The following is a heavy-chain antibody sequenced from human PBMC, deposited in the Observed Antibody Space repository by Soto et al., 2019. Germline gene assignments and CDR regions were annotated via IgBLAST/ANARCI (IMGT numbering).Heavy chain of an antibody. CDR3: ARANFKPGDYGLRFDY. J-gene: IGHJ4*02. D-gene: IGHD4-17*01. CDR1: GVSVSRGTYY. CDR2: IYYSGST. Sequence: PSETLSLTCTVSGVSVSRGTYYWSWIRQPPGKGPEWIGHIYYSGSTNYNPSLKSRVTISIDTSKNQFSLKLSSVTAADTAVYYCARANFKPGDYGLRFDYWGQGTLVTVSS. V-gene: IGHV4-61*01.